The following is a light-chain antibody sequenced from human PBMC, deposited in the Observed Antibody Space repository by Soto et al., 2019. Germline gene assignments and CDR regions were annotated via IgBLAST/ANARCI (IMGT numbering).Light chain of an antibody. V-gene: IGLV1-47*01. CDR3: ASWDDNLSGVV. CDR1: TSNVGRNY. CDR2: RND. J-gene: IGLJ2*01. Sequence: QSVLTQPPSVSGTPGQKVTISCSGSTSNVGRNYVYWYQQVPGTAPKLLIYRNDRRPSGVPDRFSGSKSDTSASLAISGLRAEDGVDYYCASWDDNLSGVVFGGGPKVTVL.